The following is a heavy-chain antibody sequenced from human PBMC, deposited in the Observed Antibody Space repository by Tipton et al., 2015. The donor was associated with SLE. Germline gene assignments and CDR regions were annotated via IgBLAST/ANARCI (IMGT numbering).Heavy chain of an antibody. D-gene: IGHD2-2*01. J-gene: IGHJ4*02. CDR1: GFTFSSYA. V-gene: IGHV3-23*01. CDR3: ARGLGPYCSSTSCFPH. CDR2: ISGSGGST. Sequence: SLRLSCAASGFTFSSYAMSWVRQAPGKGLEWVSAISGSGGSTYYADSVKGRFTISRDNSKNTLYLQMNSLRAEDTAVYYCARGLGPYCSSTSCFPHWGQGTLVTVSS.